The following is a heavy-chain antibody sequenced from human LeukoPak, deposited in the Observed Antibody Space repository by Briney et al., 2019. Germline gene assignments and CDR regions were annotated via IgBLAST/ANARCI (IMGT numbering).Heavy chain of an antibody. Sequence: SETLSLTCTVPGDSISSYYWSWIRQPPGKGLEWIGYVYYSGSTNYNPSLKSRVTISVDTSKNQFSLKLSSVTAADTAVYYCARGGNCSGGSCYSDRGWFDPWGQGTLVTVSS. D-gene: IGHD2-15*01. CDR1: GDSISSYY. V-gene: IGHV4-59*01. CDR3: ARGGNCSGGSCYSDRGWFDP. J-gene: IGHJ5*02. CDR2: VYYSGST.